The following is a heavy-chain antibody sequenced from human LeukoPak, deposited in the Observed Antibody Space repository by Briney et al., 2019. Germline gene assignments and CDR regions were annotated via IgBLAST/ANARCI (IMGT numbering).Heavy chain of an antibody. J-gene: IGHJ4*02. CDR1: GGSISSGSYY. CDR3: ARDTLNYYGSGSYRAHFDY. CDR2: IYTSGST. V-gene: IGHV4-61*02. Sequence: PSQTLSLTCTVSGGSISSGSYYWSWIRQPAGKCLEWIGRIYTSGSTNYNPSLKSRVTISVDTSKNQFSLKLSSVTAADTAVYYCARDTLNYYGSGSYRAHFDYWGQGTLVTVSS. D-gene: IGHD3-10*01.